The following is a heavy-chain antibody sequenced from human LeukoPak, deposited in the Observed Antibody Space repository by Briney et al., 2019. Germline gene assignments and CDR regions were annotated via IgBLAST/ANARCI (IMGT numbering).Heavy chain of an antibody. V-gene: IGHV4-39*07. D-gene: IGHD1-14*01. CDR2: IYYSGST. CDR1: GGSISSSSYY. J-gene: IGHJ4*02. CDR3: AGRQLDYRNDY. Sequence: PSETLSLTCTVSGGSISSSSYYWGWIRQPPGKGLEWIGSIYYSGSTYYNPSLKSRVTISVDTSKNQFSLKLSSVTAADTAVYYCAGRQLDYRNDYWGQGTLVTVSS.